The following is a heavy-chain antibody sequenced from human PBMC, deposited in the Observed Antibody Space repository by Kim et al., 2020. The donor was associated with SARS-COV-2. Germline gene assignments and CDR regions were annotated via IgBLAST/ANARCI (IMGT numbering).Heavy chain of an antibody. CDR2: T. CDR3: GDYHGAGSHYTY. D-gene: IGHD3-10*01. Sequence: TRYADAVKGRFTISTDNSKNMLYVQMNSLGAEETAVYYCGDYHGAGSHYTYWGQGTLVTVSS. V-gene: IGHV3-23*05. J-gene: IGHJ4*02.